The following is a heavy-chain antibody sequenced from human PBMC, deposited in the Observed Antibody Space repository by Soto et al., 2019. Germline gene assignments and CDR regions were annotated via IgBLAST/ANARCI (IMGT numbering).Heavy chain of an antibody. CDR2: ISGSGGST. CDR1: GFTFSSYA. D-gene: IGHD6-13*01. V-gene: IGHV3-23*01. Sequence: GESLKISCAASGFTFSSYAMSWVRQAPGKGLEWVSAISGSGGSTYYADSVKGRFTISRDNSKNTLYLQMNSLRAEDTAVYYCAKRLLAAAAYYYYYGMDVWGQGTTVTVSS. CDR3: AKRLLAAAAYYYYYGMDV. J-gene: IGHJ6*02.